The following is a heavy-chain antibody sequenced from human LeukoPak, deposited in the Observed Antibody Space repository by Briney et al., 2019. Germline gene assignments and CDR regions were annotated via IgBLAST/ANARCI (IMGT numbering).Heavy chain of an antibody. CDR1: GGSISSYY. V-gene: IGHV4-59*01. CDR2: IYYSGST. J-gene: IGHJ4*02. Sequence: SETLSLTCTVSGGSISSYYWSWIRQPPGKGLEWIGYIYYSGSTNYNPSLKSRVTISVDTSKNQFSLKLSSATAADTAVYYCARVFTMVRGVYFDYWGQGTLVTVSS. CDR3: ARVFTMVRGVYFDY. D-gene: IGHD3-10*01.